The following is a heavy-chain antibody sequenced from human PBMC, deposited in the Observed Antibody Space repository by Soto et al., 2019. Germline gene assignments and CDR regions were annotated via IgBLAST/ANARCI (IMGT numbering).Heavy chain of an antibody. D-gene: IGHD3-10*01. CDR2: VNPILAMS. Sequence: QVQLVQSGAEVKKPGSSVKVSCKASGDTFSFYTLNWVRQAPGQGFEWVGRVNPILAMSSSAHKFQGRCSMFADKSTGTADMELRSRRSDDPAVYYCATSYGSGSSPLDYWGQGTLVTVSS. CDR3: ATSYGSGSSPLDY. V-gene: IGHV1-69*02. CDR1: GDTFSFYT. J-gene: IGHJ4*02.